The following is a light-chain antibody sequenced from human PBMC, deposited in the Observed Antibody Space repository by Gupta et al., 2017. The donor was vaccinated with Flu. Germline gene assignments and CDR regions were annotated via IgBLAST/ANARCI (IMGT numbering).Light chain of an antibody. CDR2: EVS. V-gene: IGLV2-14*01. CDR3: SSYTSSSTGVV. CDR1: SSDVGGYNY. Sequence: HSALTQPPSVSGSPGQSITISCPGTSSDVGGYNYVSWYQQHPGKAPKLMIYEVSNTPSGVSNRFSGSKSGNTASLTISGLQAEDEADYYCSSYTSSSTGVVFGGGTKLTVL. J-gene: IGLJ2*01.